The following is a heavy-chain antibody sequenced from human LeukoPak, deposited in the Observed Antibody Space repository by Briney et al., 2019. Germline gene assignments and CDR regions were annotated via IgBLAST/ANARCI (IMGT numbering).Heavy chain of an antibody. J-gene: IGHJ6*02. V-gene: IGHV3-53*04. CDR1: GFTVSSNY. Sequence: GGSLRLSCAASGFTVSSNYMSWVRQAPGKGLEWVSVIYSGGSTYYADSVKGRFTISRHNSKNTLYLQVNSLRAEDTAVYYCARDHLAAAGPYYGMDVWGQGTTVTVSS. CDR2: IYSGGST. CDR3: ARDHLAAAGPYYGMDV. D-gene: IGHD6-13*01.